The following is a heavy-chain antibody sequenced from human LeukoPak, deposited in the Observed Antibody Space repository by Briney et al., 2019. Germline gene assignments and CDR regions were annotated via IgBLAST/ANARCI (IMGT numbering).Heavy chain of an antibody. Sequence: GRSLRLSCAASGFTFSSLNWVRQAPGKGLEWVSSISSGSTYMYYADSVKGRFTISRDNSKNTLYLQMNSLRAEDTAVYYCARVSGTIQIWPQPFGDGMDVWGQGTTVTVSS. CDR3: ARVSGTIQIWPQPFGDGMDV. CDR2: ISSGSTYM. V-gene: IGHV3-21*04. CDR1: GFTFSS. J-gene: IGHJ6*02. D-gene: IGHD5-18*01.